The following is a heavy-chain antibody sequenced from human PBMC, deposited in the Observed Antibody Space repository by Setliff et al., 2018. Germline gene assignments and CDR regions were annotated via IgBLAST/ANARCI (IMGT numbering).Heavy chain of an antibody. Sequence: ETLSLTCTVSGGSISSSSYYWGWIRQPPGKGLEWIGSISNSGGTYYNPSLKSRVTISVDTSKNQFSLKLSSVTAADTAVYYCARALGYCSRTSCYADAFDIWGQGTMVTVSS. V-gene: IGHV4-39*07. J-gene: IGHJ3*02. CDR1: GGSISSSSYY. CDR3: ARALGYCSRTSCYADAFDI. CDR2: ISNSGGT. D-gene: IGHD2-2*01.